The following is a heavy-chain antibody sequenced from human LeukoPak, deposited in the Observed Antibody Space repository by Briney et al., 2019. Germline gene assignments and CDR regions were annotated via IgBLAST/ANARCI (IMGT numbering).Heavy chain of an antibody. D-gene: IGHD3-22*01. V-gene: IGHV1-69*05. CDR1: GGTFSSYA. J-gene: IGHJ4*02. CDR3: ARSKGPYDSSGYCPWGLDY. Sequence: SVKVSCKASGGTFSSYAISWVRQAPGQGLEWMGGIIPIFGTANYAQKFQGRVTITTDESTSTAYMELSSLRSEDTAVYYCARSKGPYDSSGYCPWGLDYWGQGTLVTVSS. CDR2: IIPIFGTA.